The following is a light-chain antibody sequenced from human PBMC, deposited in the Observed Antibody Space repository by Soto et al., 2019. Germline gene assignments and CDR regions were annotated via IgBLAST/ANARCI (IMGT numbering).Light chain of an antibody. J-gene: IGKJ1*01. V-gene: IGKV1-5*03. Sequence: DIQMTQSPSTLSASVGDRVTITCRASQSISSWLAWYQQKPGKAPKLLIYKASILESGVPSRFSGSESGTEFTLTISSLQPVDFATYYCQHYNSYSEAFGQGTKVDIK. CDR3: QHYNSYSEA. CDR1: QSISSW. CDR2: KAS.